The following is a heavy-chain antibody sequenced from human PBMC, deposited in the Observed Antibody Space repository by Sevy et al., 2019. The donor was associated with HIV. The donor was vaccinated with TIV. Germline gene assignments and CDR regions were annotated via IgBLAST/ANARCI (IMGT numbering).Heavy chain of an antibody. V-gene: IGHV3-7*01. D-gene: IGHD6-13*01. J-gene: IGHJ4*02. CDR3: ARAIAAAAGF. Sequence: GGSLRLSCAGSGFSFHAYWMHWVRQAPGKGLEWLANINQDGSTNYYAYPVKGRFTIYRDNAKNLVYLQMNSLRPEDTGLYYCARAIAAAAGFWGQGTLVTVSS. CDR1: GFSFHAYW. CDR2: INQDGSTN.